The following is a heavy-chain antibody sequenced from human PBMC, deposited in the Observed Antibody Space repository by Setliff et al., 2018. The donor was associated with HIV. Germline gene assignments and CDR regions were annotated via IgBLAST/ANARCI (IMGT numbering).Heavy chain of an antibody. CDR1: GDSIRGYY. Sequence: PSETLSLTCTVSGDSIRGYYWSWIRQPPGKGLEWMGYVFYTGFAAYNPSLKSRLTIPVDTSKSQFSLRLTSVTAADTAVYYCARAAYSGTYVWEPATDLWGRGTLVTVSS. J-gene: IGHJ2*01. V-gene: IGHV4-59*08. CDR3: ARAAYSGTYVWEPATDL. CDR2: VFYTGFA. D-gene: IGHD1-26*01.